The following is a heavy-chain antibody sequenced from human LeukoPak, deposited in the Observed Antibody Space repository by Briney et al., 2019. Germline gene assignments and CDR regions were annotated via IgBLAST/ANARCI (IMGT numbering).Heavy chain of an antibody. V-gene: IGHV4-59*01. D-gene: IGHD2-15*01. CDR2: IYYSGST. CDR1: GGSISSYY. J-gene: IGHJ6*04. CDR3: ARAPRSIGYYGMDV. Sequence: SETLSLTCTVSGGSISSYYWSWIRQPPGKGLEWIGYIYYSGSTNYNPSLKSRVTISVDTSKNQFSLKLSSVTAADTAVYCGARAPRSIGYYGMDVWGKGTTVTVSS.